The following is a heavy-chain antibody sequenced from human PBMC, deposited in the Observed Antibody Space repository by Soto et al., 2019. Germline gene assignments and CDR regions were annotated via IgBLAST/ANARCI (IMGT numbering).Heavy chain of an antibody. CDR1: GGSITRGDSY. Sequence: NPSETLSLTSTVSGGSITRGDSYCSWFSQTPGKGLEWIGYIYYSGSTYYNPSLKSRVTISVDTSKNQFSLKLSSVTAADTAVYYCARGLKWDRGVIITPWFDPWGQGTLVTVSS. CDR2: IYYSGST. CDR3: ARGLKWDRGVIITPWFDP. V-gene: IGHV4-30-4*01. J-gene: IGHJ5*02. D-gene: IGHD3-10*01.